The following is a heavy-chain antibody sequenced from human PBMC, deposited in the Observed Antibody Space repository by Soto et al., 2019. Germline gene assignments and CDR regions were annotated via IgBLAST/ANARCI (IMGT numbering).Heavy chain of an antibody. CDR1: GYAFTTSA. CDR2: INPATGDT. Sequence: QVHLVQSGAEVQKPGASVRISCQASGYAFTTSAIHWVRQAPGQSLEWMGWINPATGDTKYSQDVRGRVTFALDTSATPAYMDLRSLASHDTAVYYCARAAGRSKLLPFYFDPWGQGTLVTVSS. V-gene: IGHV1-3*01. J-gene: IGHJ5*02. CDR3: ARAAGRSKLLPFYFDP. D-gene: IGHD1-26*01.